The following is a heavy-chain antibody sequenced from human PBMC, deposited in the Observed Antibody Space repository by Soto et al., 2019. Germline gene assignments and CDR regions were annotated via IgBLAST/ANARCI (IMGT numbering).Heavy chain of an antibody. J-gene: IGHJ1*01. CDR3: VSYFGTFTDLYAL. CDR2: SRNKAANYVT. V-gene: IGHV3-72*01. CDR1: GFTLSDHS. D-gene: IGHD1-1*01. Sequence: GGSLRLSCEGSGFTLSDHSMDWVRRAPGKGLEWVARSRNKAANYVTEYAASVKGRFTISRDDSKNSVHLQMNSLKTEDTARYHCVSYFGTFTDLYALWGQGTLVTVS.